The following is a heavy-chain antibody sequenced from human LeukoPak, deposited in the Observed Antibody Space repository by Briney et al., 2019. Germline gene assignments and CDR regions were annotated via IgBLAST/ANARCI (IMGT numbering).Heavy chain of an antibody. J-gene: IGHJ6*03. CDR2: IYTSGSI. V-gene: IGHV4-4*07. Sequence: PSETLSLTCTVSGGSISSCYWSWIRQPAGKGLEWIGRIYTSGSINYNPSLKSRVTMSVDTSKNQFSLKLTSLTAADTAVYYCARGQSGSSLSRYYYYYVDVWGKGTTVTVSS. CDR1: GGSISSCY. D-gene: IGHD1-26*01. CDR3: ARGQSGSSLSRYYYYYVDV.